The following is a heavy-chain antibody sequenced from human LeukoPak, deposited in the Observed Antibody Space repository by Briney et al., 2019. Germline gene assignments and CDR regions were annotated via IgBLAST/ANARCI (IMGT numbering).Heavy chain of an antibody. CDR2: MNPNSGNT. Sequence: EASVKVSCKASGYTFTSYDINWVRQATGQGLEWMGWMNPNSGNTGYAQKFQGRVTMTRNTSISTAYMELSSLRSEDTAVYYCAREWGGAAMDFGGYYYYYMDVWGKGTTVTISS. J-gene: IGHJ6*03. D-gene: IGHD2-2*01. V-gene: IGHV1-8*01. CDR1: GYTFTSYD. CDR3: AREWGGAAMDFGGYYYYYMDV.